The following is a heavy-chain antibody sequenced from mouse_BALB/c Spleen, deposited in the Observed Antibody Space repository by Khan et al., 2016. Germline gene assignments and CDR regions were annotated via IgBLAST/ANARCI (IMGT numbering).Heavy chain of an antibody. D-gene: IGHD1-1*01. Sequence: VRLQQSGPELVKPGASVKVSCKASGYAFTSYNMYWVKQSHGKSLEWIGYIDPYNGGTNYNQKFKGKTTLTVDKSYSTAYMHLNSLTSEDSAVYDCAREGVTTVVAKGLDFWGQGTTLTVSS. CDR3: AREGVTTVVAKGLDF. CDR1: GYAFTSYN. J-gene: IGHJ2*01. V-gene: IGHV1S135*01. CDR2: IDPYNGGT.